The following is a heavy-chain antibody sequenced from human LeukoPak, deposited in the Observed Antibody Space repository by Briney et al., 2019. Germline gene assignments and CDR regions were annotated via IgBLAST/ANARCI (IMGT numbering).Heavy chain of an antibody. D-gene: IGHD1-1*01. Sequence: GGSLRLSCAASGLTFSIHWINWVRQAPGKGLECVANINQDGSDKYYVDSVKGRFTISRDNTKNSLYLQMNSLRAEDTAVYYCARDRQPTNYYYYYYMDVWGKGTTVTVSS. CDR2: INQDGSDK. V-gene: IGHV3-7*01. J-gene: IGHJ6*03. CDR1: GLTFSIHW. CDR3: ARDRQPTNYYYYYYMDV.